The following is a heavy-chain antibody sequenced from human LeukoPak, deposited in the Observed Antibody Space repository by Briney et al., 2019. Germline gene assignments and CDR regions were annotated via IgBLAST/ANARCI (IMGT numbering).Heavy chain of an antibody. CDR1: SGTFSSYA. CDR3: ASDHALAYSSHYFDY. D-gene: IGHD6-13*01. Sequence: ASVKVSCKASSGTFSSYAISWVRQAPGQTLEWMGGIIPIFGTANYARKFQGRVTITTDESTSTAYMELSSLRSEDTAVYYCASDHALAYSSHYFDYRGQGTLVTVSS. V-gene: IGHV1-69*05. CDR2: IIPIFGTA. J-gene: IGHJ4*02.